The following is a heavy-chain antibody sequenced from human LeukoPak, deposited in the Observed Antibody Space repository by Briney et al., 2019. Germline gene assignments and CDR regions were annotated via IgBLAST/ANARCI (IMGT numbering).Heavy chain of an antibody. Sequence: GGSLRLSCAGSGFIFNNYAMHWVRQPPGKGLEWVSAISGSGGSTYYADSVKGRFTISRDNSKNTLYLQMNSLRAEDTAVYYCAKDNRPNSLDYGDYPYFDYWGQGTLVTVSS. J-gene: IGHJ4*02. CDR2: ISGSGGST. V-gene: IGHV3-23*01. D-gene: IGHD4-17*01. CDR1: GFIFNNYA. CDR3: AKDNRPNSLDYGDYPYFDY.